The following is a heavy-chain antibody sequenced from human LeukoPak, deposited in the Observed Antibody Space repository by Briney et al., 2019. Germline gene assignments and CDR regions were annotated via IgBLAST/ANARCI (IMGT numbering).Heavy chain of an antibody. CDR3: ARAVAATSPRTNWFDP. Sequence: PSETLSLTCTVSGGSISSSSYYWGWIRQPPGTGLEWIGSIYYSGSTYYNPSLKSRVTISVDTSKNQFSLKLSPVTAADTAVYYCARAVAATSPRTNWFDPWGQGTLVTVSS. CDR2: IYYSGST. CDR1: GGSISSSSYY. D-gene: IGHD2-15*01. J-gene: IGHJ5*02. V-gene: IGHV4-39*01.